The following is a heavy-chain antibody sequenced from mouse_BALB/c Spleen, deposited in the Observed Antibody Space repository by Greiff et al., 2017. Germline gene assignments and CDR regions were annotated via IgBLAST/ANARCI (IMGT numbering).Heavy chain of an antibody. J-gene: IGHJ3*01. V-gene: IGHV14-1*02. CDR2: IDPENGNT. D-gene: IGHD2-1*01. CDR3: APYGNLFAY. Sequence: EVKLQESGAELVRPGALVKLSCKASGFNIKDYYMHWVKQRPEQGLEWIGWIDPENGNTIYDPKFQGKASITADTSSNTAYLQLSSLTSEDTAVYYCAPYGNLFAYWGQGTLVTVSA. CDR1: GFNIKDYY.